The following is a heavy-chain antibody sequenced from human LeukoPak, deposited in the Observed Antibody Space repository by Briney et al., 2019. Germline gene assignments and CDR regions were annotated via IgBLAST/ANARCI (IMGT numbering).Heavy chain of an antibody. CDR1: GFTFGDYA. D-gene: IGHD4-17*01. CDR2: ISWNSGSI. J-gene: IGHJ3*02. V-gene: IGHV3-9*01. CDR3: AASRGYGDYVGDAFDI. Sequence: GRSLRLSCAASGFTFGDYAMHWVRQAPGKGLEWVSGISWNSGSIGYADSVKGRFTISRDNAKNSLYLQMNSLRAEDTALYYCAASRGYGDYVGDAFDIWGQGTMVTVSS.